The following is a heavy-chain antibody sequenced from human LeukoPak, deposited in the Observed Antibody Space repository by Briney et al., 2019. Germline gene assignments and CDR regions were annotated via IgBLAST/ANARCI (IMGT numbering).Heavy chain of an antibody. J-gene: IGHJ6*02. Sequence: GGSLRLSCAASGFTFSNYAMHWDRQAPGKGLEWVAVISYDGSNKYYADSVKGRFTISRDNSKNTRYLQMNSLRAEDTAVYYCARESDTLYYYYGMDVWGQGTTVTVSS. CDR3: ARESDTLYYYYGMDV. CDR1: GFTFSNYA. V-gene: IGHV3-30*04. CDR2: ISYDGSNK.